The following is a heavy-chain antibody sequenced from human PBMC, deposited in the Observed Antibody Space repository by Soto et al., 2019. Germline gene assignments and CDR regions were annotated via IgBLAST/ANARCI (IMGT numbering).Heavy chain of an antibody. Sequence: GESLKISCAASGFTFSSYDMHWVRQATGKGLEWVSAIGTAGDTYYPGSVKGRFTISRENAKNSLYLQMNSLRAEDTAVYYCAREFGDTAMVRIGRKLGEYGMDVWGQGTTVTVSS. V-gene: IGHV3-13*01. J-gene: IGHJ6*02. CDR3: AREFGDTAMVRIGRKLGEYGMDV. D-gene: IGHD5-18*01. CDR1: GFTFSSYD. CDR2: IGTAGDT.